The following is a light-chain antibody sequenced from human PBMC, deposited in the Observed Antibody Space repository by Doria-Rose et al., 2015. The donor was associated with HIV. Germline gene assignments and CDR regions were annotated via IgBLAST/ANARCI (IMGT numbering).Light chain of an antibody. J-gene: IGKJ2*01. CDR2: AAS. Sequence: TPSPSSLSASVGDRVTITCRASQGIRNSLAWYQQKPGKAPKLLVYAASTLESGVPSRFSGSGSGTDYTLTISSLQPEDFATYYCQQYYSTPQTFGQGTKLEIK. V-gene: IGKV1-NL1*01. CDR1: QGIRNS. CDR3: QQYYSTPQT.